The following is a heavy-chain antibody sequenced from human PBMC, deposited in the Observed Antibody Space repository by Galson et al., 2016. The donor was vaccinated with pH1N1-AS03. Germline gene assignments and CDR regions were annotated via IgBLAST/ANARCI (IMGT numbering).Heavy chain of an antibody. Sequence: QSGAEVKKPGESLKISCKGSGYNLTDYWIGWVRQMPGEGLEWMGIIYPGDSDTRYSPSFRGQVTISADMSINTAYLQWSSLKASDTAMYYCATSTVRGYIITPLDYWGQGTLVTVSS. CDR2: IYPGDSDT. CDR1: GYNLTDYW. CDR3: ATSTVRGYIITPLDY. V-gene: IGHV5-51*01. J-gene: IGHJ4*02. D-gene: IGHD3-10*01.